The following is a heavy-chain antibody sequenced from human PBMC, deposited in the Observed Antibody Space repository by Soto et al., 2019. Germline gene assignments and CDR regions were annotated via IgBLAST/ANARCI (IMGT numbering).Heavy chain of an antibody. Sequence: GGSLRLSCAASGFTFSSYAMSCVRQAPWKGLEWVSGISGSGGITYYADSVKGRFTISRDNSKNTLYLQMNSLRAEDTAVYYCAKDLPSRSSDYYFDYWGQGTRVTVSS. CDR1: GFTFSSYA. J-gene: IGHJ4*02. CDR2: ISGSGGIT. D-gene: IGHD6-6*01. CDR3: AKDLPSRSSDYYFDY. V-gene: IGHV3-23*01.